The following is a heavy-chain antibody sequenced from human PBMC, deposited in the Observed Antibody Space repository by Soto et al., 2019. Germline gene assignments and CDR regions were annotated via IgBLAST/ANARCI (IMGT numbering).Heavy chain of an antibody. CDR3: ARLGGDYNDY. D-gene: IGHD4-17*01. J-gene: IGHJ4*02. Sequence: QVQLVQSGAEVKKPGSSVKVSCKASGGTFSSYTISWVRQAPGQGLEWMGRIIPILGIANYAQKFQGRVTIXXDKSTSTAYMELSSLRSEDTAVYYCARLGGDYNDYWGQGTLVTVSS. V-gene: IGHV1-69*02. CDR1: GGTFSSYT. CDR2: IIPILGIA.